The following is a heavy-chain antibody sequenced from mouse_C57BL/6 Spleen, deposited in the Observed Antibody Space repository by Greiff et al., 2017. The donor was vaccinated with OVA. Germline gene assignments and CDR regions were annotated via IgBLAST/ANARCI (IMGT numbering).Heavy chain of an antibody. V-gene: IGHV5-17*01. CDR2: ISSGSSTI. CDR1: GFTFSDYG. CDR3: ARELGRRGFAY. Sequence: EVMLVESGGGLVKPGGSLKLSCAASGFTFSDYGMHWVRQAPEKGLEWVAYISSGSSTIYYADTVKGRFTISRDNAKNTLFLQMTSLRAEDTAMDYCARELGRRGFAYWGQGTLVTVSA. J-gene: IGHJ3*01. D-gene: IGHD4-1*01.